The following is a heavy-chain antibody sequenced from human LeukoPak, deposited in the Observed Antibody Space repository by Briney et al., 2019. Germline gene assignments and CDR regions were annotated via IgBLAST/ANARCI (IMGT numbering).Heavy chain of an antibody. J-gene: IGHJ4*02. Sequence: PGGSLRLSCAASGFTFTSYSMNWVRQAPGKGLEWVSSISSSSSHIYYADSVKGRFTISRDNAKNSLYLQMNSLRAEDTAVYYCARDYYGDYYFDYWGQGTLVTVSS. CDR2: ISSSSSHI. CDR1: GFTFTSYS. CDR3: ARDYYGDYYFDY. D-gene: IGHD4-17*01. V-gene: IGHV3-21*01.